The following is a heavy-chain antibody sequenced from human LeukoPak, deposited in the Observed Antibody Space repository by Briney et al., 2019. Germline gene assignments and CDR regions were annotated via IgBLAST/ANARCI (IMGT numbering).Heavy chain of an antibody. CDR1: GYTLTELS. V-gene: IGHV1-24*01. Sequence: ASVKVSCKVSGYTLTELSMHWVRQAPGKGLEWMGGFDPEDGETIYAQNFQGRVTLARDTSIGTAYMELNSLTSEDTAVYYCARGAIFGVTTRGYGMDVWGQGTTVTVSS. CDR3: ARGAIFGVTTRGYGMDV. D-gene: IGHD3-3*01. CDR2: FDPEDGET. J-gene: IGHJ6*02.